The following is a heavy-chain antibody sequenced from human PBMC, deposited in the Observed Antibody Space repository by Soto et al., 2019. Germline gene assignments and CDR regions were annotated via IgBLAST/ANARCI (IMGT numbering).Heavy chain of an antibody. Sequence: GGSLRLSCAASGYTFSSYSIHWVRQAQEKGLEWVSYIGTSTSTTYYADSVKGRFTISRDNAKNSLFLQMNSLRAEDTAVYYCARALQTYTSGPLGFWGQGTRVTVSS. CDR3: ARALQTYTSGPLGF. V-gene: IGHV3-48*01. D-gene: IGHD6-19*01. CDR1: GYTFSSYS. J-gene: IGHJ4*02. CDR2: IGTSTSTT.